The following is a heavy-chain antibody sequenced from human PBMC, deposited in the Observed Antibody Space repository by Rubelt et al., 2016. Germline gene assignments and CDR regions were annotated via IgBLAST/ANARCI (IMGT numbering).Heavy chain of an antibody. Sequence: KGLVWVAQIISDGSTTTYADSVKGRFTISRENAKNTLYLQMNSLRAEDTAVYYCARDSQSGSYWSYYFENWGQGTLVTVSS. J-gene: IGHJ4*02. V-gene: IGHV3-74*01. D-gene: IGHD1-26*01. CDR3: ARDSQSGSYWSYYFEN. CDR2: IISDGSTT.